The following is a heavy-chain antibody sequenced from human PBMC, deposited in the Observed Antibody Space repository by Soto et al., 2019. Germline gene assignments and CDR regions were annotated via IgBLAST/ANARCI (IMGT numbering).Heavy chain of an antibody. CDR1: GGSISSSPYY. J-gene: IGHJ4*02. CDR3: ARHGPLTNNWNQLNC. Sequence: QLQLQESGPGLVKPSETLSLTCTVSGGSISSSPYYWAWIRQPPGKGLQWIGNIYYNGNTFYNPSLRSRVTISIDTSKSQFSRGLSSVTASDTAVYYCARHGPLTNNWNQLNCWGQGTLVTVSS. D-gene: IGHD1-1*01. V-gene: IGHV4-39*01. CDR2: IYYNGNT.